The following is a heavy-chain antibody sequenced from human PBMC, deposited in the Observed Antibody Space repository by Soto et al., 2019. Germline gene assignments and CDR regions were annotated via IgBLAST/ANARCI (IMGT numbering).Heavy chain of an antibody. Sequence: SETLSLTCTVSGGSISSYYWSWIRQPPGKGLEWIGYIFYSGSTNYNPSLKSRVTISVDTSKNQFSLKLSSVTAADTAVYYCARFISEFGVSYDFWSGYHGLDAFDIWGQGTMVTVSS. CDR1: GGSISSYY. CDR2: IFYSGST. D-gene: IGHD3-3*01. CDR3: ARFISEFGVSYDFWSGYHGLDAFDI. J-gene: IGHJ3*02. V-gene: IGHV4-59*01.